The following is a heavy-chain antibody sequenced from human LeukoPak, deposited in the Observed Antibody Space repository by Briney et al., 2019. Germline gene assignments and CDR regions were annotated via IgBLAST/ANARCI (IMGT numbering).Heavy chain of an antibody. CDR3: ARDPVNYYDSSGYYL. J-gene: IGHJ5*02. CDR2: IYSGGST. CDR1: GFTVSSNY. V-gene: IGHV3-66*02. D-gene: IGHD3-22*01. Sequence: GGSLRLSCAASGFTVSSNYMSWVRQAPGKGLEWVSVIYSGGSTYYADSVKGRFTISRDNSKKTLDLQMNSLGAEDTGVYYCARDPVNYYDSSGYYLWGRGTLVTVSS.